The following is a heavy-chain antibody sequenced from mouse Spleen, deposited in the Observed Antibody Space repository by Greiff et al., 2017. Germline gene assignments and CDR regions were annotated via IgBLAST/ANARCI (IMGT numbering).Heavy chain of an antibody. V-gene: IGHV5-9*04. D-gene: IGHD2-1*01. CDR3: AREDGNYEVAY. Sequence: EVKVVESGGGLVKRGGSLKLSCAASGFTFSSYAMSWVRQTPEKRLEWVATISSGGGNTYYPDSVKGRFTISRDNAKNTLYLQMSSLKSEDTAMYYCAREDGNYEVAYWGQGTLVTVSA. J-gene: IGHJ3*01. CDR2: ISSGGGNT. CDR1: GFTFSSYA.